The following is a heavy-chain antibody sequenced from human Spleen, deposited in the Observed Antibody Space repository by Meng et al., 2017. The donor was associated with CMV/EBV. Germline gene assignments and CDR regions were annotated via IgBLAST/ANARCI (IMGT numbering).Heavy chain of an antibody. D-gene: IGHD3-22*01. Sequence: FTGYYMHCVRQAPGQGLEWMGWINPNSGGTNYAQKFQGRVTMTRDTSISTAYMELSRLRSDDTAVYYCARGFRYYDSSGYEDWFDPWGQGTLVTVSS. J-gene: IGHJ5*02. CDR1: FTGYY. CDR3: ARGFRYYDSSGYEDWFDP. CDR2: INPNSGGT. V-gene: IGHV1-2*02.